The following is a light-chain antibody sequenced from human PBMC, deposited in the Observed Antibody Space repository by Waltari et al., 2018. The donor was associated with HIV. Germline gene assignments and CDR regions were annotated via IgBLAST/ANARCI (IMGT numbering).Light chain of an antibody. CDR3: GTWDNSLKAGV. J-gene: IGLJ3*02. CDR2: DNT. V-gene: IGLV1-51*01. Sequence: QSVLTQPPSVSAAPGQKVTISCSGSNSNIGNNYVAWYQQFPGTAPKLLIFDNTARPSGIPDRFSGSKSGTSATLGITGLQIGDEADYYCGTWDNSLKAGVFGGGTRLTVL. CDR1: NSNIGNNY.